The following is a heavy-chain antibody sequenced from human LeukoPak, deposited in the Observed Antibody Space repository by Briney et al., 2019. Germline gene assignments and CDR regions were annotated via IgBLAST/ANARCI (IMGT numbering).Heavy chain of an antibody. CDR2: INQDGSET. V-gene: IGHV3-7*01. CDR1: VFTFSNYW. Sequence: PGGSLRLSCAASVFTFSNYWMNWVRQVPGKGLVWVANINQDGSETCYVDSVKGRFTISRDNAKNSLYLQMNSLRAEDTAVYYCARSRRGYGFGYWGQGTLVTVSS. J-gene: IGHJ4*02. D-gene: IGHD2-15*01. CDR3: ARSRRGYGFGY.